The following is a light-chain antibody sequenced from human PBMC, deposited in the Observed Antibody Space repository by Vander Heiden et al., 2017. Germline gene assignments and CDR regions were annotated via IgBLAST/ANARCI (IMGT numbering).Light chain of an antibody. CDR3: QSLDSSTAYV. J-gene: IGLJ1*01. CDR2: QER. Sequence: SSELTPPPSVSVSPGSKASITCPGDKLGDKYACWSQKRPGRAPVPAINQERKRPAVLPGRFSGSNSGNTATLTISGTQAMDEADYYFQSLDSSTAYVFGTGTKVTVL. V-gene: IGLV3-1*01. CDR1: KLGDKY.